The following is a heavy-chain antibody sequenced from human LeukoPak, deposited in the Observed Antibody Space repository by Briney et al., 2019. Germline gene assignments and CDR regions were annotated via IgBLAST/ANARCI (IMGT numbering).Heavy chain of an antibody. CDR3: AKGNYGDSPWGDY. D-gene: IGHD4-17*01. J-gene: IGHJ4*01. CDR1: GFTFDDYT. V-gene: IGHV3-43*01. CDR2: ISWDGGST. Sequence: PGGSLRLSCAASGFTFDDYTMHWVRQAPGKGLEWVSLISWDGGSTYYADSVKGRFTISRDNSKNSLYLQMNSLRTEDTALYYCAKGNYGDSPWGDYWGHGTLVTVSS.